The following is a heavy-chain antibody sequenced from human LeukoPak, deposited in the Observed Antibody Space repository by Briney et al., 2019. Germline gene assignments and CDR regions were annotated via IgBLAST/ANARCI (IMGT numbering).Heavy chain of an antibody. CDR2: ISGSGGST. CDR1: GFTFSSYA. V-gene: IGHV3-23*01. CDR3: ATRITMVRGVII. Sequence: PGGSLRLSCAASGFTFSSYAMSWVRQAPGKGLEWVSVISGSGGSTYYADSVKGRFTISRDNSKNTLYLQMNSLRAEDTAVYYCATRITMVRGVIIWGQGTLVTVSS. J-gene: IGHJ4*02. D-gene: IGHD3-10*01.